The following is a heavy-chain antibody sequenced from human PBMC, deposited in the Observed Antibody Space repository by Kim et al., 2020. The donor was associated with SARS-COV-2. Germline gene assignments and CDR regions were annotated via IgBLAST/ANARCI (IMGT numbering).Heavy chain of an antibody. CDR3: ARAFPYSSGWYG. J-gene: IGHJ4*02. V-gene: IGHV1-3*01. D-gene: IGHD6-19*01. CDR2: INAGNGNT. Sequence: ASVKVSCKASGYTFTSYAMHWVRQAPGQRLEWMGWINAGNGNTKYSQKFQGRVTITRDTSASTAYMELSSLRSEDTAVYYCARAFPYSSGWYGWGQGTLVTVSS. CDR1: GYTFTSYA.